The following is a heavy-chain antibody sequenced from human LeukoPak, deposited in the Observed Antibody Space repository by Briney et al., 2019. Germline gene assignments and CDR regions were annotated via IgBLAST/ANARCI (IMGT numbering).Heavy chain of an antibody. Sequence: GGSLRLSCAASGFTFNNYAMNWVRQAPGKGLEWLSYISGNSDTVYDADSVKGRFAISRDNAKNSVYLQMNGLRVDDTAVYYCARDRAAPDYWGQGTLVTVSS. V-gene: IGHV3-48*04. CDR3: ARDRAAPDY. D-gene: IGHD3-10*01. J-gene: IGHJ4*02. CDR1: GFTFNNYA. CDR2: ISGNSDTV.